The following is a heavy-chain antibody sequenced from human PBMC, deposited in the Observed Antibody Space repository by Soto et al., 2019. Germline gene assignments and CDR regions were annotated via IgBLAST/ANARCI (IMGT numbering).Heavy chain of an antibody. D-gene: IGHD2-15*01. Sequence: EVQLVESGGGLVKPGGSLRLSCAASGFTFSSYSMNWVRQAPGKGLEWVSSISSSSSYIYYADSVKGRFTISRDNAKTSLYLQMNSLRAEDTAVYYCHGYCSGGSCLYYWGQGSLVTVSS. CDR3: HGYCSGGSCLYY. V-gene: IGHV3-21*01. J-gene: IGHJ4*02. CDR2: ISSSSSYI. CDR1: GFTFSSYS.